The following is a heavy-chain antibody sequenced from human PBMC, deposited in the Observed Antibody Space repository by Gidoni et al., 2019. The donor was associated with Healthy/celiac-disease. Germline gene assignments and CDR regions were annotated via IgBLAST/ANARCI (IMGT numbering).Heavy chain of an antibody. J-gene: IGHJ3*02. CDR3: TRTTDYGDYSGAFDI. V-gene: IGHV3-49*04. CDR2: IRSKAYGGTT. Sequence: EVQPVESEGGFVKPGRSLRLSCSASGFSLGDYAMSWVRQAPGKGLEWVGFIRSKAYGGTTEYAESVKGRFTISRDDSKSIAYLQMNSLKTEDTAVYYCTRTTDYGDYSGAFDIWGQGTMVTVSS. D-gene: IGHD4-17*01. CDR1: GFSLGDYA.